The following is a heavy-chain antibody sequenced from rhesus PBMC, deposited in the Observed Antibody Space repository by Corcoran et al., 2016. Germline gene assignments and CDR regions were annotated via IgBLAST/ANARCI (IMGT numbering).Heavy chain of an antibody. CDR1: GGSISSNW. CDR2: ISGSGGST. J-gene: IGHJ4*01. CDR3: ARGIAASGYY. Sequence: QLQLQESGPGLVKPSETLSLTCAVSGGSISSNWWSWIRQPPGKGLGWIGRISGSGGSTSYHPSLKSRVTISTDTSKNQLSLKLISVTAADTAVYYCARGIAASGYYWGQGVLVTVSS. V-gene: IGHV4-173*01. D-gene: IGHD6-25*01.